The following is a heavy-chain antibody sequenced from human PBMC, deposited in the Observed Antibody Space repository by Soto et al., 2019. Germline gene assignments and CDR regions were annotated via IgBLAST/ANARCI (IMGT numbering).Heavy chain of an antibody. D-gene: IGHD6-13*01. V-gene: IGHV4-31*03. J-gene: IGHJ2*01. Sequence: QVQLQESGPGLVKPSQTLSLTCTVSGGSISSGGYYWSWIRQHPGKGLEWIGYIYYSGSTYYNPSLKSRVTISVDTSKNQFSLKLSSVTAADTAVYYCARVLPGYSSSWYRGWYFGLWGRGTLVTVSS. CDR3: ARVLPGYSSSWYRGWYFGL. CDR1: GGSISSGGYY. CDR2: IYYSGST.